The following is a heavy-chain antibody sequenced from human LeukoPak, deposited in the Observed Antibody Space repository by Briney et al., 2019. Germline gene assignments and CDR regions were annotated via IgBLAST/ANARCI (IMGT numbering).Heavy chain of an antibody. V-gene: IGHV4-59*01. CDR1: GGSISGYY. CDR2: FYYSGST. CDR3: AREKSPDYCNGASCYFDY. D-gene: IGHD2-15*01. Sequence: PSETLSLTCTVSGGSISGYYWSWIRQPPGKGLEWIGYFYYSGSTNYNPSLKSRVTISVDTSKNQFSLKLSSVTAADTAVYYCAREKSPDYCNGASCYFDYWGQGTLVSVSS. J-gene: IGHJ4*02.